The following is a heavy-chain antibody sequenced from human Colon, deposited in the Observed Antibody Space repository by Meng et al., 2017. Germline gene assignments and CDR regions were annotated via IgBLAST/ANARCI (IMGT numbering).Heavy chain of an antibody. J-gene: IGHJ4*02. V-gene: IGHV4-4*02. D-gene: IGHD6-19*01. Sequence: VQLLESGPGLVKPSGTLALPCAVAGGSITTNSYWSWVRQSPEKGLEWIGQIDHRGDPYYNPSLKSRVTMSVDRSKSQVSLQLTSVTAADTAVYYCAREGPIAVAGYDYWGQGTLVTVSS. CDR3: AREGPIAVAGYDY. CDR1: GGSITTNSY. CDR2: IDHRGDP.